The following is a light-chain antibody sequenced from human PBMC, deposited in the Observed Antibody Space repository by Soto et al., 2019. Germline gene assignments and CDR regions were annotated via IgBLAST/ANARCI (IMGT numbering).Light chain of an antibody. J-gene: IGKJ1*01. CDR2: GAS. CDR3: LQDINYPWK. CDR1: QVIGTA. Sequence: AIQITQSPSSLSASVVDRVTISFLASQVIGTALVWYQQKPGKPPKVLIYGASNLQSWVPPRFSGSGSGTDFTLAISSLQPEDSATYYCLQDINYPWKCGQGTKGDIK. V-gene: IGKV1-6*01.